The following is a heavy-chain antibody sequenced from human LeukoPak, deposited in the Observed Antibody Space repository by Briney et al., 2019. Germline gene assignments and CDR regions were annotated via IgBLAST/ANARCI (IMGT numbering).Heavy chain of an antibody. J-gene: IGHJ3*02. CDR3: ARDCTNGVCYGAFDI. D-gene: IGHD2-8*01. CDR2: INHSGST. Sequence: SETLSLTCAVYGGSFSGYYWSWIRQPPGKGLEWIGEINHSGSTYYNPSLKSRVTISVDTSRNQFSLKLSSVTAADTAVYYCARDCTNGVCYGAFDIWGQGTMVTVSS. CDR1: GGSFSGYY. V-gene: IGHV4-34*01.